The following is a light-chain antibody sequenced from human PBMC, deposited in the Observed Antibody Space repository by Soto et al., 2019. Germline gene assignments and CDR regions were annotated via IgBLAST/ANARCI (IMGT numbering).Light chain of an antibody. CDR3: QQYASSPLT. CDR2: GAS. CDR1: QTVGRNY. Sequence: EIVLTQSPGTLSLSPGERATLSCRARQTVGRNYLAWYQQKPGQTPRLLIHGASNRATGIPDRISGSGSETDFTLIISRLEPEDFAVYYCQQYASSPLTFGGGTKVEIK. V-gene: IGKV3-20*01. J-gene: IGKJ4*01.